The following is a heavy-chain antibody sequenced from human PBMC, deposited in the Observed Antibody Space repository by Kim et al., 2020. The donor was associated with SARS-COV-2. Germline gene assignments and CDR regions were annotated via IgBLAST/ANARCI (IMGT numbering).Heavy chain of an antibody. CDR2: MSYGGSKN. CDR1: GFTFSDFG. J-gene: IGHJ5*02. CDR3: ARERRMVTPNLDA. V-gene: IGHV3-30*03. D-gene: IGHD5-18*01. Sequence: GGSLRLSCAVSGFTFSDFGMHWVRQAPGKGLEWVAVMSYGGSKNYYADSVKGRFTISRDNSNNTLYLQMNSLRPEDTAIYYCARERRMVTPNLDAWGLGTLVTVSS.